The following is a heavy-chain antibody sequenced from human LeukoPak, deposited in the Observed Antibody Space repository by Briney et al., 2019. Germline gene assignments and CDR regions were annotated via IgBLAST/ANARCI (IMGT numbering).Heavy chain of an antibody. CDR1: GFTSSSYW. CDR3: ARDKWELDY. D-gene: IGHD1-26*01. J-gene: IGHJ4*02. CDR2: IKQDGSEK. Sequence: PGGSLRLSCAASGFTSSSYWMSWVRQAPGKGLEWVANIKQDGSEKYYVDSVKGRFTISRDNAKNSLYLQMNSLRAEDTAVYYCARDKWELDYWGQGTLVTVSS. V-gene: IGHV3-7*01.